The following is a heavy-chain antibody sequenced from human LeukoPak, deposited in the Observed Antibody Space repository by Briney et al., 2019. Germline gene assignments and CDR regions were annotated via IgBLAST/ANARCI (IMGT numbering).Heavy chain of an antibody. V-gene: IGHV1-18*01. CDR2: ISAYNGNT. J-gene: IGHJ3*02. D-gene: IGHD3-22*01. CDR3: ARERLLLPHSSYDAFDI. CDR1: GYTFTNYG. Sequence: GASVRVSCKASGYTFTNYGISWVRQAPGQGLEWMGWISAYNGNTNYVKKLQGRVAMTTDASTNTAYMELRSLRSDDTAVYYCARERLLLPHSSYDAFDIWGQGTVVTVSS.